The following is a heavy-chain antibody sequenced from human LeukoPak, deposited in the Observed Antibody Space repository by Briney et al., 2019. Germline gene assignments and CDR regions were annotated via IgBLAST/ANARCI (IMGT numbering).Heavy chain of an antibody. CDR1: GGSISSSNW. Sequence: SGTLSLTCAVSGGSISSSNWWSWVRQPPGKALEWIGNIFYTGSTYYSPSLKSRVTISLDTSRNQFSLRLNSVTAADTAVYYCAKSNGYGLIDIWGQGTMVTVSS. J-gene: IGHJ3*02. CDR3: AKSNGYGLIDI. CDR2: IFYTGST. D-gene: IGHD3-10*01. V-gene: IGHV4-4*02.